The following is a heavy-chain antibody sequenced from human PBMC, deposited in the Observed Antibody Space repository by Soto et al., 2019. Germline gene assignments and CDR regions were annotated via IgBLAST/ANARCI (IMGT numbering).Heavy chain of an antibody. J-gene: IGHJ6*02. D-gene: IGHD2-2*01. CDR3: AGPVDCSSTSCYPKASLKYYYGMDV. CDR1: GGSISSSNW. Sequence: SETLSLTCAVSGGSISSSNWWSWVRHPPGKGLEWIGEIYHSGSTNYNPSLKSRVTISVDRSKNQFSLKLSSVTAADTAVYYCAGPVDCSSTSCYPKASLKYYYGMDVWGQGTTVTVS. V-gene: IGHV4-4*02. CDR2: IYHSGST.